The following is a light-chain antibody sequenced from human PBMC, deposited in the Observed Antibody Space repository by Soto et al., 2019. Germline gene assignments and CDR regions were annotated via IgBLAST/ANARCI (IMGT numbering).Light chain of an antibody. CDR2: DVS. CDR1: SSDVGAYNF. V-gene: IGLV2-14*03. J-gene: IGLJ1*01. Sequence: QSVLTQPASVSGSPGLSITISCTGTSSDVGAYNFVSWYQQHPGKAPKLMIFDVSNRPSGVSNRCSGSKSGNTASLTVSGLQSEDEAEYYCGSYTTSSIYVFGTGTKVTVL. CDR3: GSYTTSSIYV.